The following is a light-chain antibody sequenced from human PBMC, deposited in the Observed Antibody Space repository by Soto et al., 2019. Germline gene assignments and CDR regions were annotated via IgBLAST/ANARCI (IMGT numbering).Light chain of an antibody. J-gene: IGKJ5*01. CDR2: AAS. V-gene: IGKV1-9*01. CDR3: QQLNSYPIT. CDR1: QVISSY. Sequence: DVQVTQSPSFLSASVGDRVTIICRASQVISSYLAWYQQKPGKAPKLLIYAASTLQSGVPSRFSGSRSGTEYTLTISSLQPEDFATYYCQQLNSYPITFGQGTRLEIK.